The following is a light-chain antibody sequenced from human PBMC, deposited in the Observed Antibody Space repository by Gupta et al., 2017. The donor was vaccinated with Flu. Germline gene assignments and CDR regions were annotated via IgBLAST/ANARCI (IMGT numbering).Light chain of an antibody. CDR2: DTS. CDR3: QQRSNSPPLT. CDR1: QTINTY. Sequence: ETVLTQSPATLFLSPGERATLSCRASQTINTYLAWYQQKPGQAPRLLIYDTSTRATGIPPRCSGSGSGTDFTLTIDSLEPEDFAVYYCQQRSNSPPLTFGGGTKVEIK. V-gene: IGKV3-11*01. J-gene: IGKJ4*01.